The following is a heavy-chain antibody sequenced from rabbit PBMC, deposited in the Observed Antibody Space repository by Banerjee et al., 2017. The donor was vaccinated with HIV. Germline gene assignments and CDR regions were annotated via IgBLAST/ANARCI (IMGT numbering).Heavy chain of an antibody. CDR1: GFTISSGYW. Sequence: QSLEESGGDLVKPGASLTLTCKASGFTISSGYWMCWVRQAPGKGLEWIGCISTTGGDTVYASWAKGRFTISKTSTTVTLQMTSLTAADTATYFCARYGSSSVYKLWGPGTLVTVS. CDR2: ISTTGGDT. V-gene: IGHV1S40*01. D-gene: IGHD1-1*01. CDR3: ARYGSSSVYKL. J-gene: IGHJ6*01.